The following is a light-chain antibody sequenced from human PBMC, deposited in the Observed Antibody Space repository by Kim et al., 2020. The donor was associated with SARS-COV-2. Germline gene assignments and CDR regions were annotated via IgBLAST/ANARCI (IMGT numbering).Light chain of an antibody. CDR2: DND. J-gene: IGLJ3*02. CDR1: SSNTENNY. CDR3: GTWDNGLSVWV. V-gene: IGLV1-51*01. Sequence: QKVTLSCSGSSSNTENNYVSWYQQLPGTAPKHLIYDNDKRPSGIPDRFSGSKSGTSATLGITGLQTGDEADYYCGTWDNGLSVWVFGGRTQLNVL.